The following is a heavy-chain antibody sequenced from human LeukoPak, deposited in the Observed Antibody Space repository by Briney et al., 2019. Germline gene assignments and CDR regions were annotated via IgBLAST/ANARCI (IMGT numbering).Heavy chain of an antibody. Sequence: GGSLRLSCAASGFTSSSYEMNWVRQAPGKGLEWVSYISSSGSTIYYADSVKGRFTISRDNAKNSLYLQMNSLRAEDTAVYYCTRVRGYSYGYGDYWGQGTLVTVSS. CDR3: TRVRGYSYGYGDY. V-gene: IGHV3-48*03. CDR2: ISSSGSTI. J-gene: IGHJ4*02. D-gene: IGHD5-18*01. CDR1: GFTSSSYE.